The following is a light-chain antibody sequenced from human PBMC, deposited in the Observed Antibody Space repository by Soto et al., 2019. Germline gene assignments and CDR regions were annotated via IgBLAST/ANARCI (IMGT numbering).Light chain of an antibody. J-gene: IGKJ1*01. CDR2: AAS. Sequence: IQMSQSPSSLSASVGDRVTITYRASQSISSYLNWYQQKPGKAPKLLIYAASSLQCGVPARFSGSGSGTDFTLTISSLQPEDFATYYCQQSYSTPRTFGQGTNVDIK. V-gene: IGKV1-39*01. CDR3: QQSYSTPRT. CDR1: QSISSY.